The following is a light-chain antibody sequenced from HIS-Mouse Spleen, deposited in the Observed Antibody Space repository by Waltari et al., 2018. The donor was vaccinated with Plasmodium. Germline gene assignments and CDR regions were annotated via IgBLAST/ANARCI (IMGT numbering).Light chain of an antibody. Sequence: QSVLTQPPSASGSPGQSITISCTGTSSAVGRYNLVSWYQQHPGKAPKLMIYEGSKRPSGVSNRFSGSKSGNTASLTISGLQAEDEADYYCCSYAGSSTYVFGTGTKVTVL. CDR1: SSAVGRYNL. CDR3: CSYAGSSTYV. V-gene: IGLV2-23*01. CDR2: EGS. J-gene: IGLJ1*01.